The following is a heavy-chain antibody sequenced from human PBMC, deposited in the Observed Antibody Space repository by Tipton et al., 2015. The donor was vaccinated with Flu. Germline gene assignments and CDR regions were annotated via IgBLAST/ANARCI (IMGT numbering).Heavy chain of an antibody. CDR1: GGSISSGGYY. J-gene: IGHJ4*02. CDR3: ARGYGSYSIFHFDY. Sequence: TLSLTCTVSGGSISSGGYYWSWIRQHPGKGLEWIGYIYYSGSTYYNPSLKSRVTISVDTSKNQFSLKLSSVTAADTAVYYCARGYGSYSIFHFDYWGQGTLVTVSS. D-gene: IGHD1-26*01. V-gene: IGHV4-31*03. CDR2: IYYSGST.